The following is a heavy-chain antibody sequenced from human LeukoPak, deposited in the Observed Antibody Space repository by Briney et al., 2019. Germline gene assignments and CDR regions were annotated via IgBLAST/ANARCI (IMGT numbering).Heavy chain of an antibody. J-gene: IGHJ4*02. CDR3: ARDTYYGSGSYYRYTFDS. CDR2: IYGAGKT. CDR1: GFSVSKNY. V-gene: IGHV3-53*01. Sequence: GGSLRLSCAASGFSVSKNYMSWVRQAPGKGLEWVSVIYGAGKTHYADSVKDRFNISRDNSKNTLYLQMNSLRAEDTAVYYCARDTYYGSGSYYRYTFDSWGQGTMVTVSS. D-gene: IGHD3-10*01.